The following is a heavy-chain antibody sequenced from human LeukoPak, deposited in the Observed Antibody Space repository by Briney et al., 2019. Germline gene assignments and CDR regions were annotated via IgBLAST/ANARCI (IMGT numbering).Heavy chain of an antibody. D-gene: IGHD3-22*01. Sequence: GGSLRLSCAVSGFTVSSIYMSWVRQAPGKGLEWVSLIYTDGTTYYADSVKGRFTISRDNSKNTLYLQMNSLRADDTAVYYCARPHSRDFQYAFDSWGQGTMVTVSS. J-gene: IGHJ3*02. V-gene: IGHV3-53*01. CDR1: GFTVSSIY. CDR3: ARPHSRDFQYAFDS. CDR2: IYTDGTT.